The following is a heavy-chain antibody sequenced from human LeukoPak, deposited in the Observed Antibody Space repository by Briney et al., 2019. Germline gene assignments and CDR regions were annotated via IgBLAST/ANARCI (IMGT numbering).Heavy chain of an antibody. Sequence: SETLSLTCAVYGGSFSGYYWSWIRQPPGKGLEWIGEINHSGSTNYNPSLKSRVTISVDTSKNQFSLKLSSVTAADTAVYYCARPLITGTTSDAFDIWGQGTMVTVSS. D-gene: IGHD1-7*01. J-gene: IGHJ3*02. CDR1: GGSFSGYY. V-gene: IGHV4-34*01. CDR3: ARPLITGTTSDAFDI. CDR2: INHSGST.